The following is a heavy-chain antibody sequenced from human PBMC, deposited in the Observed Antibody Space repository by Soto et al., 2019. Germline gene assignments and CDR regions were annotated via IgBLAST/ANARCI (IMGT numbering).Heavy chain of an antibody. Sequence: GGSLRLSCAASGFTFSSYWMHWVRQAPGKGLVWVSRINSDGTSTSYADSVKGRFTISRDNAKNTLYLQMNSLRAEDTAVYYCASPTVVTPDYYYGMDVWGQGTTVTVSS. D-gene: IGHD2-21*02. CDR3: ASPTVVTPDYYYGMDV. J-gene: IGHJ6*02. CDR2: INSDGTST. V-gene: IGHV3-74*01. CDR1: GFTFSSYW.